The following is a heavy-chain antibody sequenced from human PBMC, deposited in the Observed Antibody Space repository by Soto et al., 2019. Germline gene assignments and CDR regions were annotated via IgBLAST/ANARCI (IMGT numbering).Heavy chain of an antibody. V-gene: IGHV3-7*01. CDR3: ARERGYSSGWFQYYDY. CDR2: IKPDGSEK. CDR1: GFTFSYYR. Sequence: VGSLRLSCAASGFTFSYYRMSWVRQVPGKGLEWVAKIKPDGSEKDYVDSVKGRFTISRDNAKNSLYLEMNNLRAEDPAVYYCARERGYSSGWFQYYDYWGQGTQVTVSS. D-gene: IGHD6-13*01. J-gene: IGHJ4*02.